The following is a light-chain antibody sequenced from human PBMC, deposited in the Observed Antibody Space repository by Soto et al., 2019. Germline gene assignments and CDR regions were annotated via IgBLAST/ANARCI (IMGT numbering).Light chain of an antibody. Sequence: QSALTQPASVSGSPGQSITISCTGTSSDIGAYDYVSWFQQYSGKAPTLIIYEVRFRPSGVSSRFSGSKSGNTASLTISGLQTEDEADYYCGSYASATLIFGGGTKPTVL. CDR1: SSDIGAYDY. J-gene: IGLJ2*01. V-gene: IGLV2-14*03. CDR2: EVR. CDR3: GSYASATLI.